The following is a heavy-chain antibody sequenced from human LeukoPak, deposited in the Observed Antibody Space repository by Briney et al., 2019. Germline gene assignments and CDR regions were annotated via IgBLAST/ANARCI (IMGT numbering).Heavy chain of an antibody. CDR1: GFTFSSYE. J-gene: IGHJ4*02. D-gene: IGHD3-22*01. Sequence: GGSLRLSCAASGFTFSSYEMNWVRQAPGKGLEWVSRINSDGSSTSYADSVKGRFTISRDNAKNTLYLQMNSLRAEDTAVYYCARDSSGYYGPLGYWGQGTLVTVSS. V-gene: IGHV3-74*01. CDR3: ARDSSGYYGPLGY. CDR2: INSDGSST.